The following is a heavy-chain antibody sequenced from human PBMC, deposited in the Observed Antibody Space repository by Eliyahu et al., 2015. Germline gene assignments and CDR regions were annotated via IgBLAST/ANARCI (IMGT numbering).Heavy chain of an antibody. Sequence: QVQLVESGGGVVQPGGSLRLSCAASGFXXGSYGMHWVRQAPGKGLEWVAFIRYDGSNKYYADSVKGRFTISRDNSKNTLYMQMNSLRAEDTAVYYCAKESVAVAGTTFDYWGQGTLVTVSS. J-gene: IGHJ4*02. D-gene: IGHD6-19*01. CDR1: GFXXGSYG. V-gene: IGHV3-30*02. CDR3: AKESVAVAGTTFDY. CDR2: IRYDGSNK.